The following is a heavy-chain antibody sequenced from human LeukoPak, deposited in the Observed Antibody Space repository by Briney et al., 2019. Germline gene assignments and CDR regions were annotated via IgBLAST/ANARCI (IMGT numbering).Heavy chain of an antibody. D-gene: IGHD2-15*01. Sequence: PSQTLSLTCTVSGGSISSGGYYWSWIRQHPGKCLGWIGYIYYTGSNYYNPSLKSRASISVDTSKNQFSLKLNSVTAADTAVYYCASHCSGGTCYRYYFDNWGQGTLVTVSS. V-gene: IGHV4-31*03. CDR1: GGSISSGGYY. J-gene: IGHJ4*02. CDR3: ASHCSGGTCYRYYFDN. CDR2: IYYTGSN.